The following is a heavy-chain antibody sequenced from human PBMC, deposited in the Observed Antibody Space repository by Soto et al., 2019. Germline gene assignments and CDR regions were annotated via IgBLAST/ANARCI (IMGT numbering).Heavy chain of an antibody. CDR3: ARAAVAREYFCFDY. D-gene: IGHD5-12*01. V-gene: IGHV1-2*02. J-gene: IGHJ4*02. CDR1: GYTFTSYY. Sequence: ASVKVSCKAYGYTFTSYYMSWVRQAPGQGLEWMGWINPNTGVTKFARKFQGRVIMNRDTSISTAYMVLSSLTSDDTALYYCARAAVAREYFCFDYWGQGTLVTVSS. CDR2: INPNTGVT.